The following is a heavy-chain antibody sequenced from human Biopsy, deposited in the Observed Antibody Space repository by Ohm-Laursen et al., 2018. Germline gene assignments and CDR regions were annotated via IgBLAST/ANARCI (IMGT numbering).Heavy chain of an antibody. D-gene: IGHD4-17*01. Sequence: GTLSLTCPVFGKTFSDYQWSWIRQPPGKGLEWIGQINQAGTTNYNPSLKSRVSISADASKYEFSLRLTSVTAADTAVYFCGNEVYGRDYWGLGAQVTVSS. V-gene: IGHV4-34*08. CDR3: GNEVYGRDY. J-gene: IGHJ4*02. CDR1: GKTFSDYQ. CDR2: INQAGTT.